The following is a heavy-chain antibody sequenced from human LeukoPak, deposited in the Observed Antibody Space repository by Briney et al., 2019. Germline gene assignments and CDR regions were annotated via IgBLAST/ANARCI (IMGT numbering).Heavy chain of an antibody. J-gene: IGHJ3*02. Sequence: SGTLSLTCAVSGGSISSSNWWSWVRQPPGKGLEWIGEIYHSGSTNYNPSLKSRVTISVDKSKNQFSLKLRSVTAADTAVYYCVRTYCTTTSCYRDTSDIWGQGTMVTVSS. CDR3: VRTYCTTTSCYRDTSDI. CDR1: GGSISSSNW. D-gene: IGHD2-2*01. V-gene: IGHV4-4*02. CDR2: IYHSGST.